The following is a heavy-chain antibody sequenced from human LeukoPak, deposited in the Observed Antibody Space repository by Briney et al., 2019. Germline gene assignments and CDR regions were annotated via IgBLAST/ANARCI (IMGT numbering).Heavy chain of an antibody. D-gene: IGHD7-27*01. CDR3: ARGDGHWGLKYFDY. CDR1: GFTFSSYW. J-gene: IGHJ4*02. V-gene: IGHV3-74*01. CDR2: INSDGSST. Sequence: SGGSLRLSCAASGFTFSSYWMPWVRQAPGKGLVWVSRINSDGSSTSYADSVKGRFTISRDNAKNTLYLQMNSLRAEDTAVYYCARGDGHWGLKYFDYWGQGTLVTVSS.